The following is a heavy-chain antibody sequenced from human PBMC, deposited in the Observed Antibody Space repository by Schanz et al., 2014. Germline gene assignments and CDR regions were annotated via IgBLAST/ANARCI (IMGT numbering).Heavy chain of an antibody. D-gene: IGHD1-1*01. CDR3: ARDADYNPTSDFWYDAYDF. CDR1: GFTFSSYW. V-gene: IGHV3-7*01. Sequence: VQLVESGGGLVQPGGSLIISCAASGFTFSSYWMVWLRQAPGKGLEWVANIEGDGTRTYYVDSVKGRFTVSRDNAENSLYLHMRSLRVDDTAVYYCARDADYNPTSDFWYDAYDFWGQGTVVTVSS. J-gene: IGHJ3*01. CDR2: IEGDGTRT.